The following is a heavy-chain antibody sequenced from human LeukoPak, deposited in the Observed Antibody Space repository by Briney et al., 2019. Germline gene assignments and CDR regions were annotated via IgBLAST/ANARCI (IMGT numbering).Heavy chain of an antibody. CDR3: ARDCGYFGSGSYPDYFDY. Sequence: LGGSLRLFCAASGFTFNNYGMHWVRQAPGKGLEWVAFIRYDGSNKYYADSVKGRFTISRDNAKNSLYLQMNSLRAEDTAVYYCARDCGYFGSGSYPDYFDYWGQGTLVSVSS. V-gene: IGHV3-30*02. CDR2: IRYDGSNK. CDR1: GFTFNNYG. D-gene: IGHD3-10*01. J-gene: IGHJ4*02.